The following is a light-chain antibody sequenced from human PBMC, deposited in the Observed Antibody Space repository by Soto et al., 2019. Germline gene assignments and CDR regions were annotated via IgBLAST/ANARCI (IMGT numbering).Light chain of an antibody. Sequence: ETVMTQSPATLSTSPGDSATLSCRASQSVNSDLAWYQQIPGQAPRLLIYSASTGATGGPARFSGSGSGTEFTLTISSLQSEDFALHYCQQYNNCPLTFGGGTKVEI. CDR1: QSVNSD. J-gene: IGKJ4*01. V-gene: IGKV3-15*01. CDR2: SAS. CDR3: QQYNNCPLT.